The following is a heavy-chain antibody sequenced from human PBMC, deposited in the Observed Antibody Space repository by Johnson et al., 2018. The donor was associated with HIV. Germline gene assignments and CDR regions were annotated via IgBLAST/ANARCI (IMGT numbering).Heavy chain of an antibody. V-gene: IGHV3-7*03. CDR3: ARRWIVAARPPENAFDI. J-gene: IGHJ3*02. Sequence: MQLVESGGGLVQPGGSLRLSCAASGFTFSSYWMSWVRQAPGKGLEWVANIKQDGSEKSYVDSVKGRFTISRDNAKNSLYLQMNSLRAEDTAVYYCARRWIVAARPPENAFDIWGQGTMVTVSS. CDR2: IKQDGSEK. CDR1: GFTFSSYW. D-gene: IGHD6-6*01.